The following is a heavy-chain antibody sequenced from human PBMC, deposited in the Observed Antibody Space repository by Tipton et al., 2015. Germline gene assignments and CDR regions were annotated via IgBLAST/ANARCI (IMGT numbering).Heavy chain of an antibody. V-gene: IGHV3-30*03. J-gene: IGHJ4*02. D-gene: IGHD3-16*02. CDR1: RFNISTYG. Sequence: SLRLSCAASRFNISTYGMHWVRQAPGRGLEWVAVILYDGSKKYYSDSVKGRFTISRDNAKNTLFLQMNSLRAEDTAVYYCARELSSGYWGQGTLVTVSS. CDR3: ARELSSGY. CDR2: ILYDGSKK.